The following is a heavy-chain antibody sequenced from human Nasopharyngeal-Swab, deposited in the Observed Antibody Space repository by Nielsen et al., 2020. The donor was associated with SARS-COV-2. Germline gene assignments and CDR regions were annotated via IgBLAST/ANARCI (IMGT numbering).Heavy chain of an antibody. CDR3: AKRLSCTSTSCYAFDY. CDR2: ISGIGDRT. Sequence: GESLKISCTASGSTFTTYAMSWVRQAPGKGLEWVSAISGIGDRTYYADSVQGRFTISRDNSKNTLYLQMNSLRAEDTAVYYCAKRLSCTSTSCYAFDYWGQGTLVTVSS. J-gene: IGHJ4*02. D-gene: IGHD2-2*01. CDR1: GSTFTTYA. V-gene: IGHV3-23*01.